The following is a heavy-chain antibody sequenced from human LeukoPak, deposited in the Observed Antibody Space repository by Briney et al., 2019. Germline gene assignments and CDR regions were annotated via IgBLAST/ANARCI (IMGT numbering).Heavy chain of an antibody. J-gene: IGHJ4*02. V-gene: IGHV4-59*08. Sequence: SETLSLTCTVSGGSISSYYWSWIRQPPGKGLEWIGYIYYSGSTNYNPSLKSRVTISVDTSKNQFFLKLSSVTAADTAVYYCARLTSSSSGSSFDYWGQGTLVTVSS. CDR1: GGSISSYY. CDR2: IYYSGST. D-gene: IGHD6-13*01. CDR3: ARLTSSSSGSSFDY.